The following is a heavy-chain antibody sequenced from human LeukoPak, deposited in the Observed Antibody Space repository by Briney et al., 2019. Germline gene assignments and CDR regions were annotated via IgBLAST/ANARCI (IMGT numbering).Heavy chain of an antibody. J-gene: IGHJ4*02. V-gene: IGHV3-30*02. CDR2: IRFDESRT. CDR3: AKALVLTVAGTYYVDH. Sequence: GGSLRLSCAASGFTFSNYGMHWVRQAPGKGLEWVAFIRFDESRTFYGDSVKGRFIISRDNSENTLFLHMHSLRPEDTAVYYCAKALVLTVAGTYYVDHGGQGTLVTVSS. CDR1: GFTFSNYG. D-gene: IGHD6-19*01.